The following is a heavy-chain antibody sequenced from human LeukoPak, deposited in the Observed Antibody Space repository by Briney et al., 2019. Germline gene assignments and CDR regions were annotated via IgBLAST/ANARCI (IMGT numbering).Heavy chain of an antibody. Sequence: GSLRLSCSASRFNLYEYGMHWVRQAPGKGLEWVPGIRGSSDSTKYADSVKGRFTISRDNSKNTLYLQMNSLRVEDTAVYYCAKQGYCSSIGCYDAFDIWGQGTMVTVSS. CDR2: IRGSSDST. CDR1: RFNLYEYG. D-gene: IGHD2-2*01. V-gene: IGHV3-23*01. CDR3: AKQGYCSSIGCYDAFDI. J-gene: IGHJ3*02.